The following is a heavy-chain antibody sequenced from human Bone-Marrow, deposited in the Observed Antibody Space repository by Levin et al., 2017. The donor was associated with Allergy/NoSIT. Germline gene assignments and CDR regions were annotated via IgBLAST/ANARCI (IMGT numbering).Heavy chain of an antibody. J-gene: IGHJ5*02. CDR2: INHSGST. Sequence: SETLSLTCAVYGGSFSGYYWSWIRQPPGKGLEWIGEINHSGSTNYNPSLKSRVTISVDTSKNQFSLKLSSVTAADTAVYYCARGLRYFDWSPHRGFDPWGQGTLVTVSS. D-gene: IGHD3-9*01. V-gene: IGHV4-34*01. CDR1: GGSFSGYY. CDR3: ARGLRYFDWSPHRGFDP.